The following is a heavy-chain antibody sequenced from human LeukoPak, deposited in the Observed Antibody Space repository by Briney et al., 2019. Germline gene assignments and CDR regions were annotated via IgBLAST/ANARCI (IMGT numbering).Heavy chain of an antibody. D-gene: IGHD3-16*02. J-gene: IGHJ4*02. V-gene: IGHV3-20*04. Sequence: GGSLRLSCAASGFTFDDYGMSWVRQAPGKGLEWVSGINWNGGSKVYADSVKGRFTISRENAKNSLYLQMNSLRAEDTAVYYCAKDYVWGSYRWESYFDYWGQGTLVTVSS. CDR2: INWNGGSK. CDR1: GFTFDDYG. CDR3: AKDYVWGSYRWESYFDY.